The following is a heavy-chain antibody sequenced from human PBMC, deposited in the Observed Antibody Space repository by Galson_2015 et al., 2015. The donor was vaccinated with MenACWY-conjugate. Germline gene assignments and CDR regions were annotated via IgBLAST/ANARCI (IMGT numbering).Heavy chain of an antibody. D-gene: IGHD3-10*01. Sequence: SLRLSCAASGFTFSSYAMSWLRQAPGKGLEWVSAIGASGGNTYYADSVKGRCTISRDNSKNTLYLQMNSLRAEDTAVYYCAKDRGSGTAGSYVMDVRGQGTTATVSS. J-gene: IGHJ6*02. CDR2: IGASGGNT. CDR1: GFTFSSYA. V-gene: IGHV3-23*01. CDR3: AKDRGSGTAGSYVMDV.